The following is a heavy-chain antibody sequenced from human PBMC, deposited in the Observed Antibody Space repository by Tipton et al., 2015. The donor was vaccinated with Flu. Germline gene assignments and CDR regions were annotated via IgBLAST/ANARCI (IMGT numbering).Heavy chain of an antibody. CDR3: AREGSSWYRHWYYGMDV. V-gene: IGHV4-61*02. CDR2: IYTSGST. Sequence: LRLSCTVSGGSISSGSYYWSWIRQPAGKGLEWIGRIYTSGSTNYNPSLKSRVTMSVDTSKNQFSLKLSSVTAADTAVYYCAREGSSWYRHWYYGMDVWGQGTTVTVSS. J-gene: IGHJ6*02. D-gene: IGHD6-13*01. CDR1: GGSISSGSYY.